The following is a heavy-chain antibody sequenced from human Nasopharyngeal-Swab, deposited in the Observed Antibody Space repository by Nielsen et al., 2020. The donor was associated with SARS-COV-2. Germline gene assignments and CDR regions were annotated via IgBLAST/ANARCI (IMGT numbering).Heavy chain of an antibody. V-gene: IGHV3-13*01. CDR2: IGAAGGT. CDR3: ARLQYPLLSRPAAFDI. CDR1: GFTFSSND. J-gene: IGHJ3*02. D-gene: IGHD2-2*02. Sequence: GGSLRLSCAASGFTFSSNDMHWVRLPRGKGLEWVSAIGAAGGTYYPDSVKGRFTISRDNAKNSLYLRMNSLRDEDTAVYYCARLQYPLLSRPAAFDIWGQGTMVTVSS.